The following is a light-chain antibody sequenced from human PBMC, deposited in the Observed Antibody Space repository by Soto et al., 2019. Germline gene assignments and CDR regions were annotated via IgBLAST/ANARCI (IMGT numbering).Light chain of an antibody. CDR1: QSVSSN. Sequence: EIVMTQSPATLSVSPGERSTLSCRARQSVSSNLAWYQQKPGQAPRLLIYGASTRATGIPARFSGSGSGTEFTLTISSLQSEDFAVYYCQQYNNWPLWTFGQRTKVDIK. CDR3: QQYNNWPLWT. V-gene: IGKV3-15*01. CDR2: GAS. J-gene: IGKJ1*01.